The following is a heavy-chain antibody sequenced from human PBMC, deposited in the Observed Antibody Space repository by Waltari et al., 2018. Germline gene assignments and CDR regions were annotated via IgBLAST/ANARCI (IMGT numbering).Heavy chain of an antibody. V-gene: IGHV4-39*01. CDR1: GGSISSSSYY. Sequence: QLQLQESGPGLVKPSETLSLTCTVSGGSISSSSYYWGWIRQPPGKGLEWIGSIYYSGRTYYNPSLKSRVTISVDTSKNQFSLKLSSVTAADTAVYYCASHKLLNWFDPWGQGTLVTVSS. D-gene: IGHD2-21*01. J-gene: IGHJ5*02. CDR3: ASHKLLNWFDP. CDR2: IYYSGRT.